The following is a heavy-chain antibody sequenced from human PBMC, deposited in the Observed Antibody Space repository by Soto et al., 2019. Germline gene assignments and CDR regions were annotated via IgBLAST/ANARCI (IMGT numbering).Heavy chain of an antibody. Sequence: SETLSLTCTVSGGSISSYYWSWIRQPPGKGLEWIGYIYYSGSTNYNPSLKSRVTISVDTSKNQFSLKLSSVTAADTAVYYCARATLGSRSWSQWRYYYYGMDVWGQGTPVTVSS. CDR2: IYYSGST. CDR3: ARATLGSRSWSQWRYYYYGMDV. D-gene: IGHD6-13*01. CDR1: GGSISSYY. J-gene: IGHJ6*02. V-gene: IGHV4-59*01.